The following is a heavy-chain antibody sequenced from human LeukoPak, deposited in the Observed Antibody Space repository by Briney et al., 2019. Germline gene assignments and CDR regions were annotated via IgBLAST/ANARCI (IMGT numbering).Heavy chain of an antibody. Sequence: SETLSLTCAVYGGSFSGYYWSWIRQPPGKGLEWIGYIYYSGSTNYNPSLKSRVTIAVDTSKNQFSLRLTSVTTADTAVYYCARVAPTRGYASSGYYPLDYWGQGTLVNVSS. J-gene: IGHJ4*02. V-gene: IGHV4-59*01. D-gene: IGHD3-22*01. CDR3: ARVAPTRGYASSGYYPLDY. CDR1: GGSFSGYY. CDR2: IYYSGST.